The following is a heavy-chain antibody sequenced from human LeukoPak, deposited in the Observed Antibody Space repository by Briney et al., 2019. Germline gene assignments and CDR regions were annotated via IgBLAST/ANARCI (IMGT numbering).Heavy chain of an antibody. CDR2: ISSSSSYI. CDR3: ARDQDIVVVPASPGDYYYGMDV. J-gene: IGHJ6*02. CDR1: GFTFSSYS. D-gene: IGHD2-2*01. V-gene: IGHV3-21*01. Sequence: PGGSLRLSCAASGFTFSSYSMNWVRQAPGKGLEWVSSISSSSSYIYYADSVKGRFTISRDNAKNSLYLQTNSLRAEDTAVYYCARDQDIVVVPASPGDYYYGMDVWGQGTTVTVSS.